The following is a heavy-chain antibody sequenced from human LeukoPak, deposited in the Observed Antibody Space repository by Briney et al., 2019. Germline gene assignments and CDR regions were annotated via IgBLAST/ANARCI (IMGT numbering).Heavy chain of an antibody. CDR3: ARDQVGLDYYYGMDV. V-gene: IGHV4-4*07. CDR2: IYASGDT. CDR1: GGSLRGHY. J-gene: IGHJ6*02. Sequence: SETLSLTCTVSGGSLRGHYWTWIRQPAGKGLEWIGHIYASGDTNYNPSLKSRVTMSVDTSKNQFSLKLSSVTAADTAVYYCARDQVGLDYYYGMDVWGQGTTVTVSS. D-gene: IGHD1-26*01.